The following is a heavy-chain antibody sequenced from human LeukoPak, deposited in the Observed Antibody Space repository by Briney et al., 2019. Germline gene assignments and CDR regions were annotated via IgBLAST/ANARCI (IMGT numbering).Heavy chain of an antibody. J-gene: IGHJ4*02. CDR1: GYTFTDYY. D-gene: IGHD3-10*01. V-gene: IGHV1-2*06. CDR2: INPNSGGS. Sequence: ASVKVSCKASGYTFTDYYIHWIRQAPGQGLEWVGRINPNSGGSNYAQKFQGRVTMTRDTSTSTAYMELSRLKSDDTAVYYCARDSGPGTYYIHFWGQGTLVTVSS. CDR3: ARDSGPGTYYIHF.